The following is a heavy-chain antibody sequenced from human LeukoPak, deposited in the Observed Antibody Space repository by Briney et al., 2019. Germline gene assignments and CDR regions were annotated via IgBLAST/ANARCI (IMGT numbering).Heavy chain of an antibody. CDR3: AKNGDSERWLQPKFVTH. CDR1: GFTFSSYA. D-gene: IGHD5-24*01. Sequence: GRSLRLSCAASGFTFSSYAMHWVRQAPGKGLEWVAVISYDGSNNYYADSVKGRFTMSRDNSKNTLYLQMNSLRAEDTAVYYCAKNGDSERWLQPKFVTHWGQGTLVTVPS. V-gene: IGHV3-30*04. CDR2: ISYDGSNN. J-gene: IGHJ4*02.